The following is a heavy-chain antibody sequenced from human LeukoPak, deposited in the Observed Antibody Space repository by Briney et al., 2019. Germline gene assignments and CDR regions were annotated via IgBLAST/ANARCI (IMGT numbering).Heavy chain of an antibody. CDR1: GGSISSSSYY. D-gene: IGHD3-16*01. CDR2: IYCSGST. J-gene: IGHJ5*02. Sequence: SETLSLTCTVSGGSISSSSYYWGWIRQPPGKGLEWIGSIYCSGSTYYNPSLKSRVTISVDTSKNQFSLKLSSVTAADTAVYYCARDKFGWFDPWGQGTLVTVSS. CDR3: ARDKFGWFDP. V-gene: IGHV4-39*07.